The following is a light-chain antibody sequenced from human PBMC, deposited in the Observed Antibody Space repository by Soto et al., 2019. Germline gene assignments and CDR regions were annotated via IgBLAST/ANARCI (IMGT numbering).Light chain of an antibody. V-gene: IGKV1-39*01. CDR1: QTISTY. J-gene: IGKJ2*01. Sequence: DIQMTQSPSSLSASVGDRVTNTCRASQTISTYLNWYQQNPGKAPKLLIYAASNLQNGVPSRFSGSGSGTDFTLTISSLQPEDFATYYCQKSSSIPYTFGQGTKLEIK. CDR2: AAS. CDR3: QKSSSIPYT.